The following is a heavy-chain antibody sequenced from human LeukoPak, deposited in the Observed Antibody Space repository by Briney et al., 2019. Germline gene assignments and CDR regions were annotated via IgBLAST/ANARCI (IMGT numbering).Heavy chain of an antibody. V-gene: IGHV1-46*01. CDR1: GYTFTSYY. D-gene: IGHD2-2*01. CDR2: INPSGGST. J-gene: IGHJ5*02. Sequence: RASVKVSCRASGYTFTSYYMHWVRQAPGQGLEWMGIINPSGGSTSYAQKFQGRVTMTRDMSTSTAYMELSRLRSDDTAMYYCARVSWCSNTSCYGWFDPWGQGTLVTVSS. CDR3: ARVSWCSNTSCYGWFDP.